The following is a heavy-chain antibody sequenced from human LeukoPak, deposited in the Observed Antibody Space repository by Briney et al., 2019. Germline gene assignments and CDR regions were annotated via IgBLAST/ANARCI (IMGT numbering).Heavy chain of an antibody. Sequence: GGSLRLSCAASGFTFSSYGMHWVRQAPGKGLEWVAVISYDGSNKYYAASVKGRFTISRDNSKNTLYLQMNSLRAEDTAVYYCAKSTGTRTGAYYYYYYGMDVWGQGTTVTVSS. CDR3: AKSTGTRTGAYYYYYYGMDV. CDR1: GFTFSSYG. V-gene: IGHV3-30*18. J-gene: IGHJ6*02. CDR2: ISYDGSNK. D-gene: IGHD1-1*01.